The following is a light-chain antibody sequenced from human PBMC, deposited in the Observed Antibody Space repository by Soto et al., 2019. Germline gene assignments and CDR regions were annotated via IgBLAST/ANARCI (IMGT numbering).Light chain of an antibody. V-gene: IGKV3-20*01. CDR3: KQYGSSPGT. CDR1: QSVSSSY. Sequence: EIVLTQSPGTLSLSPGERATLSCGASQSVSSSYFAWYQQKPAQAPRLLIYGASSRATVIPDRFSGSGSGTEFTLTISRLEPEDFAVYYCKQYGSSPGTFGQGTRLEIK. CDR2: GAS. J-gene: IGKJ5*01.